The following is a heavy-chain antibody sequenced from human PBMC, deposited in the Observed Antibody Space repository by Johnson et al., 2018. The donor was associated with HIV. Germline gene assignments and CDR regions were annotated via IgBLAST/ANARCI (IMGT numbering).Heavy chain of an antibody. CDR2: ISSSDSTM. CDR3: ARDPHSEFSSWSVQGDAFDI. CDR1: GFTFSNFE. V-gene: IGHV3-48*03. D-gene: IGHD6-6*01. Sequence: VQLVESGGGLVQPGGSLRLSCAASGFTFSNFEMNWVRQAPGKGLEWVSYISSSDSTMYYADSVKGRFTISRDNSKNTLYLQMNSLRAEDTAVYYCARDPHSEFSSWSVQGDAFDIWGQGKMVTVSS. J-gene: IGHJ3*02.